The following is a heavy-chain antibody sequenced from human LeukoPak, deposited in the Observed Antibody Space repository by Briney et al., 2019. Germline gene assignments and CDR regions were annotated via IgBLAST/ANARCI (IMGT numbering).Heavy chain of an antibody. J-gene: IGHJ5*02. CDR2: VNPSGGGT. CDR1: GYTFTTYY. Sequence: ASVKVSCKASGYTFTTYYMHWVRQAPGQGLEWMGVVNPSGGGTSYSQMFQGRLTMTRDMSTSTVYTELSSLRSEDTAVYYCTRTLGAVADSRYWFDPWGQGTLVTVSS. CDR3: TRTLGAVADSRYWFDP. D-gene: IGHD3-16*01. V-gene: IGHV1-46*01.